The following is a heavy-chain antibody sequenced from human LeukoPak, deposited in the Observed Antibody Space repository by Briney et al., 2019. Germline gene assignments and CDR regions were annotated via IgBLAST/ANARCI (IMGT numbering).Heavy chain of an antibody. J-gene: IGHJ3*02. CDR3: APLSLYYDSALDI. Sequence: SGPTLVKPTQTITLTCTFSGFSPSTSGVGVGWIRQPPGKVLQWLALIYWDDDKRYSPSLKSRLTISKDTYKSQVVLTMTNMDAVDTATYYCAPLSLYYDSALDIWGQGTMVTVSS. CDR1: GFSPSTSGVG. V-gene: IGHV2-5*02. D-gene: IGHD3-22*01. CDR2: IYWDDDK.